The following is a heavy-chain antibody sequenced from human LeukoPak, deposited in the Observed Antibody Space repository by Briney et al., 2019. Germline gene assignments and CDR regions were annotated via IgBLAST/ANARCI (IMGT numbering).Heavy chain of an antibody. V-gene: IGHV1-18*01. J-gene: IGHJ3*01. CDR3: ASGEGGGVFDF. CDR2: ISAYNGNT. Sequence: ASVKVSCKASGYTFTSYGISWVRQAPGQGLEWMGWISAYNGNTNYAQKLQGRVTMTTDTSTSTGYMELRSLRSDDTAVYYCASGEGGGVFDFWGQGTMVTVSS. CDR1: GYTFTSYG. D-gene: IGHD2-8*02.